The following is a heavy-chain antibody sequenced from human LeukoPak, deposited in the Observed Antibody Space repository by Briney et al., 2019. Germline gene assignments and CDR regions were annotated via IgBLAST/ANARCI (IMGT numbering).Heavy chain of an antibody. CDR3: ARDRVALLWFGEDGMDV. J-gene: IGHJ6*02. CDR1: GFTFDDYG. Sequence: GGSLRLSCTASGFTFDDYGMSWVRQAPGKGLEWVSGINWNGGSTGYADSVKGRFTISRDNAKNSLYLQMNSLRAEDTALYHCARDRVALLWFGEDGMDVWGQGTTVTVSS. D-gene: IGHD3-10*01. V-gene: IGHV3-20*01. CDR2: INWNGGST.